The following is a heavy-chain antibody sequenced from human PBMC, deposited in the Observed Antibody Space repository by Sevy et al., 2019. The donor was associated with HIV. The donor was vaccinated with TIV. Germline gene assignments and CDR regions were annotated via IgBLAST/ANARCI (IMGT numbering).Heavy chain of an antibody. D-gene: IGHD1-26*01. CDR3: ADESAWGRGYS. J-gene: IGHJ4*02. V-gene: IGHV4-59*08. Sequence: SETLSLTCTVSGVSITSLYWNWIRQPPGKGLEWIANIYYNGHINYNPYLKSRVTLSLDTSKNQFSLRLSSVTTADTAMYYWADESAWGRGYSWGQGTLVTVSS. CDR2: IYYNGHI. CDR1: GVSITSLY.